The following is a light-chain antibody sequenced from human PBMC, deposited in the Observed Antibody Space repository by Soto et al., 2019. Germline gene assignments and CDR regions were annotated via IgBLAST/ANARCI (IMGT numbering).Light chain of an antibody. V-gene: IGKV1-5*03. CDR3: QQYNSYPLT. CDR1: QSISSW. CDR2: TAS. J-gene: IGKJ3*01. Sequence: DIQMTQSPSTLSASIGDRVTITCRASQSISSWLAWYQQKPGKAPKLLNYTASNLESGVPSRFSGSGSGTEFTLTISSLQPDDFATYYCQQYNSYPLTFGPGTKVDIK.